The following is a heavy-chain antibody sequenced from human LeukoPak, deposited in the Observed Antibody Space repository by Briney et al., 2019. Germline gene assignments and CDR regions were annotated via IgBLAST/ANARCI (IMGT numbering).Heavy chain of an antibody. J-gene: IGHJ3*02. CDR1: GGSISSGGYS. CDR2: IYYSGST. Sequence: MTSETLSLTCAVSGGSISSGGYSWSWIRQPPGKGLEWIGYIYYSGSTYYNPSLKSRVTISVDTSKNQFSLKLSSVTAADTAVYYCARVVVTLDDAFDIWGQGTMVTVSS. D-gene: IGHD3-22*01. V-gene: IGHV4-30-4*07. CDR3: ARVVVTLDDAFDI.